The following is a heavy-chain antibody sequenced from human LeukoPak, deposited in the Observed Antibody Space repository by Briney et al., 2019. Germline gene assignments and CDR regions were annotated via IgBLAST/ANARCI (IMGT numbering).Heavy chain of an antibody. CDR2: ISGDGVYI. Sequence: GGSLRLSCAASGFTFSTYAMTWVRQAPGKGLEWLSAISGDGVYIYYSESVKGRFTNSRDNSKSTLYLQMSNLRAEDTAVYYCAKNRATGMAFYAYWGQGIQVTISS. CDR3: AKNRATGMAFYAY. J-gene: IGHJ4*02. CDR1: GFTFSTYA. V-gene: IGHV3-23*01. D-gene: IGHD5-18*01.